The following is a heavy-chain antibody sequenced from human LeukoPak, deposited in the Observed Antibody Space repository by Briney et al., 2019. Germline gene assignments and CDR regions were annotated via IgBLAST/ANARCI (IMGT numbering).Heavy chain of an antibody. CDR1: GGSITGYY. Sequence: SETLSLTCTVSGGSITGYYWSWIRQPPGKGLEWIGYIYYSGSTNYNPSLKSRVTISVDTSKDQFSLKLSSVTAADTAVYYCARQGSGSHKDWGQGTLVTVST. J-gene: IGHJ4*02. V-gene: IGHV4-59*08. CDR2: IYYSGST. CDR3: ARQGSGSHKD. D-gene: IGHD1-26*01.